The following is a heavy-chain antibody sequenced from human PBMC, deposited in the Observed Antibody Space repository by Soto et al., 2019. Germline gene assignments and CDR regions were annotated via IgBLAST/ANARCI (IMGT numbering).Heavy chain of an antibody. D-gene: IGHD3-10*01. Sequence: PGGSLRLSCAACGFTFGSYGMNWVRQAPGKGLEWVSYISSSSTLIYYADSVKGRFTISRDNAQNSLYLQMNSLRDEDTAVYYCARTGGSGSNNWFDPWGQGT. CDR2: ISSSSTLI. CDR1: GFTFGSYG. V-gene: IGHV3-48*02. CDR3: ARTGGSGSNNWFDP. J-gene: IGHJ5*02.